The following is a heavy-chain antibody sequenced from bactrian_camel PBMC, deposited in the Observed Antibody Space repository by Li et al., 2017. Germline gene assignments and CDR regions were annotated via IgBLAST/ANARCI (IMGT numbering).Heavy chain of an antibody. CDR3: AKGIDSWYSFVY. J-gene: IGHJ6*01. CDR2: IRPDGST. CDR1: GFNFNKCA. D-gene: IGHD6*01. V-gene: IGHV3S53*01. Sequence: VQLVESGGGSVQAGGSLRLSCTAPGFNFNKCAIHWDRQAAGKQREWVSSIRPDGSTSYPDSVKGRFTISKDQAKDTVYLQMNSLKPEDTAMYSCAKGIDSWYSFVYWGQGTQVTVS.